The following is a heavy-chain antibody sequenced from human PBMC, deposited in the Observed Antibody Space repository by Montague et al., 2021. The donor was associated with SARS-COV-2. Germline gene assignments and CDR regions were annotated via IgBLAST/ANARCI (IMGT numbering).Heavy chain of an antibody. CDR3: ARGDGHYYGSGTYPYY. D-gene: IGHD3-10*01. CDR1: GGSFSGYY. CDR2: INHSGST. V-gene: IGHV4-34*01. J-gene: IGHJ4*02. Sequence: SETRSLTCAVYGGSFSGYYWSWIRQPPGKGLEWIGEINHSGSTNYNPSLKSRVTISVDTSKNQFSLKLSSVTAADTAVYYCARGDGHYYGSGTYPYYWGQGTLVTVSS.